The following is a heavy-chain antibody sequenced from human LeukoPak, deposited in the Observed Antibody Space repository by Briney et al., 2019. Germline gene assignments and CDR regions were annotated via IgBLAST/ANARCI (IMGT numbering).Heavy chain of an antibody. CDR2: ISSSSSTI. CDR1: GFTFSSYS. J-gene: IGHJ4*02. D-gene: IGHD4-17*01. Sequence: GGSLRLSCAASGFTFSSYSMNWVRQAPGKGLEWVSYISSSSSTIYYADSVKGRFTISSDNAKNSLYLQMNSLRAEDTAVYYCARGPYGDYSYFDYWGQGTLVTVSS. CDR3: ARGPYGDYSYFDY. V-gene: IGHV3-48*01.